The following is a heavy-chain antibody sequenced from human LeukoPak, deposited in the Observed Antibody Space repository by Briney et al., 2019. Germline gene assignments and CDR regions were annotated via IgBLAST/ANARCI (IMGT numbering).Heavy chain of an antibody. J-gene: IGHJ5*02. Sequence: PSETLSLTCTVSGGSISSYYWSWIRQPPGKGLEWTGYIYYSGSTNYNPSLKSRVTISVDTSKNQFSLKLSSVTAADTAVYYCARGGSPGSTYWFDPWGQGTLVTVSS. D-gene: IGHD3-10*01. CDR2: IYYSGST. CDR3: ARGGSPGSTYWFDP. CDR1: GGSISSYY. V-gene: IGHV4-59*01.